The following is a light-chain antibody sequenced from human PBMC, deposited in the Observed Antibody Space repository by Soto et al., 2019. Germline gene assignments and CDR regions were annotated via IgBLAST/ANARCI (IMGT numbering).Light chain of an antibody. Sequence: DITMTQSPSTVSASVGDKATITCRASQSISSWLAWYQQKPGKAPKLLIYKASTLQIGVPSRFSGSGSGTEFTLIISSLQPEDFATYYCQQLYSYHITFGLGTRLAI. J-gene: IGKJ5*01. V-gene: IGKV1-5*03. CDR1: QSISSW. CDR3: QQLYSYHIT. CDR2: KAS.